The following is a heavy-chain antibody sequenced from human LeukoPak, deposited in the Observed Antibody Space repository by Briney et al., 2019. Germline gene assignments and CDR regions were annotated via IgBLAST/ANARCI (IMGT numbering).Heavy chain of an antibody. CDR3: ARGPYYYDSSGYSPRFYYYYYMDV. Sequence: ASVKVSCKASGYTFTSYGISWVRQAPGQGLEWMGWISAYNGNTNYAQKLQGRVTMTTDTSTSTAYMELRSLRSDDTAVYYCARGPYYYDSSGYSPRFYYYYYMDVWGKGTTVTVSS. CDR1: GYTFTSYG. CDR2: ISAYNGNT. D-gene: IGHD3-22*01. V-gene: IGHV1-18*01. J-gene: IGHJ6*03.